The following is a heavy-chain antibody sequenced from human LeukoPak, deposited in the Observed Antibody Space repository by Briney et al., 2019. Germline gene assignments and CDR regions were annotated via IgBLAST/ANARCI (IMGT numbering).Heavy chain of an antibody. J-gene: IGHJ4*02. CDR2: ISSSGSTI. CDR1: GFTFSDYY. Sequence: GGSLRHSCAASGFTFSDYYMSWIRQAPGKGLEWVSYISSSGSTIYYADSVKGRFTISRDNAKNSLYLQMNSLRAEDTAVYYCARIFGSSTSWRDYWGQGTLVTVSS. CDR3: ARIFGSSTSWRDY. V-gene: IGHV3-11*01. D-gene: IGHD2-2*01.